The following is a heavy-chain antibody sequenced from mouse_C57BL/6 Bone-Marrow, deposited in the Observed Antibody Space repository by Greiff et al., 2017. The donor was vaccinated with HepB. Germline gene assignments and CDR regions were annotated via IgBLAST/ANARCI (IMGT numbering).Heavy chain of an antibody. CDR2: IWRGGST. D-gene: IGHD2-3*01. J-gene: IGHJ1*03. CDR1: GFSLTSYG. V-gene: IGHV2-5*01. CDR3: AKNRGLLPNFDV. Sequence: VQVVESGPGLVQPSQSLSITCTVSGFSLTSYGVHWVRQSPGKGLEWLGVIWRGGSTDYNAAFMSRLSITKDNSKSQVFFKMNSLQADDTAIYYCAKNRGLLPNFDVWGTGTTVTVSS.